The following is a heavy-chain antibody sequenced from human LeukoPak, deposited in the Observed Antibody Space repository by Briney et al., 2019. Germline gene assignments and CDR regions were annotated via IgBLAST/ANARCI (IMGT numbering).Heavy chain of an antibody. Sequence: GGSLRLSCAASGFIFNKYWMSWVRQAPGKGLEWVANINQDGTEKYYVDSVKGRFTISRDYAKNSLYLQMNSLRVEDTAVYYCAKVAKYYYGPETYYFFEQWGQGTPVTASS. D-gene: IGHD3-10*01. CDR3: AKVAKYYYGPETYYFFEQ. J-gene: IGHJ4*02. CDR1: GFIFNKYW. CDR2: INQDGTEK. V-gene: IGHV3-7*01.